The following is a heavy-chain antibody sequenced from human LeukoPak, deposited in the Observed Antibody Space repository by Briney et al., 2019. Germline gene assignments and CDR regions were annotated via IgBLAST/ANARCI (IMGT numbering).Heavy chain of an antibody. V-gene: IGHV3-30-3*01. CDR3: ARDRWAYSSSYYFDY. J-gene: IGHJ4*02. D-gene: IGHD6-6*01. CDR1: GFTFSSYA. CDR2: ISYDGSNK. Sequence: GGSLRLSCAASGFTFSSYAMHWVRQAPGKGLEWVAVISYDGSNKYYADSVKGRFTISRDNSKNTLYLQMNSLRAEDTAVYYCARDRWAYSSSYYFDYWGQGTLVTVSS.